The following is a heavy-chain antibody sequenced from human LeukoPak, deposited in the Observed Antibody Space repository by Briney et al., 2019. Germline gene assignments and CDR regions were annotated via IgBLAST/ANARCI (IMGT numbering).Heavy chain of an antibody. Sequence: PSETLSLTCTVSGGSIDTYYWSWLRQPPGEGLEWIAYISYSGSTDYNPSLKSRVTISVDRSKNQFSLKLSSVTAADTAVYYCARARVSGSYRGNAFDIWGQGTMVTVSS. CDR1: GGSIDTYY. CDR2: ISYSGST. V-gene: IGHV4-59*12. D-gene: IGHD1-26*01. J-gene: IGHJ3*02. CDR3: ARARVSGSYRGNAFDI.